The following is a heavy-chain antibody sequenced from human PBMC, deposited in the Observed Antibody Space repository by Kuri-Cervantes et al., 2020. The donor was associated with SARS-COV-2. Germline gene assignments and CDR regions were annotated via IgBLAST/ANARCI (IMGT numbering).Heavy chain of an antibody. V-gene: IGHV3-72*01. J-gene: IGHJ3*02. CDR3: ARDPGGYSYGYMWAFDI. D-gene: IGHD5-18*01. Sequence: GGSLRLSCAASGFTFSDHYMDWVRQAPGKGLEWVGRTRNKANSYTTEYAASVKGRFTISRDDSKNSLYLQMNSLKTEDTAVYYCARDPGGYSYGYMWAFDIWGQGTMVTVSS. CDR2: TRNKANSYTT. CDR1: GFTFSDHY.